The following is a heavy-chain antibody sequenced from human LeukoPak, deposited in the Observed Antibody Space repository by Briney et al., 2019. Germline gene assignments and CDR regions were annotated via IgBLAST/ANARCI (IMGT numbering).Heavy chain of an antibody. CDR2: ISTYNGNS. Sequence: ASVTVSCKASGYTFTNYGISWVRQAPGQGLEWMGWISTYNGNSNHAQKLQDRVTMTTDTSTTTAYMDLRSLRSDDTAVYYCARAGGWAREDYKGDAFDIWGQGTMVTVSS. CDR1: GYTFTNYG. V-gene: IGHV1-18*01. CDR3: ARAGGWAREDYKGDAFDI. D-gene: IGHD6-19*01. J-gene: IGHJ3*02.